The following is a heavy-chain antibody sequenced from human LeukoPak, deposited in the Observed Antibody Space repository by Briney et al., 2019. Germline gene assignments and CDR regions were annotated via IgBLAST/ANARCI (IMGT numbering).Heavy chain of an antibody. D-gene: IGHD3-10*01. CDR2: ISSSSSYI. J-gene: IGHJ4*02. CDR1: GFTFSSYS. CDR3: ARQLGPHYGSGSYYQFDY. V-gene: IGHV3-21*01. Sequence: GRSLRLSCAASGFTFSSYSMNWVRQAPGKGLEWVSSISSSSSYIYYADSVKGRFTISRDNAKNSLYLQMNSLRAEDTAVYYCARQLGPHYGSGSYYQFDYWGQGTLVTVSS.